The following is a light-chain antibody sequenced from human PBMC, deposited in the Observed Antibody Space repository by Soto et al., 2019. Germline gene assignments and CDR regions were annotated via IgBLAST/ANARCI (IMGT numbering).Light chain of an antibody. Sequence: GDRVTITCRASQTISSWLAWYQQKPGKAPTLLIYDASTLERGVPSRFSGSGSGTDFTLTISSLQPEDFATYYCLQDYNYPRAFGQGTKVDIK. V-gene: IGKV1-5*01. J-gene: IGKJ1*01. CDR2: DAS. CDR1: QTISSW. CDR3: LQDYNYPRA.